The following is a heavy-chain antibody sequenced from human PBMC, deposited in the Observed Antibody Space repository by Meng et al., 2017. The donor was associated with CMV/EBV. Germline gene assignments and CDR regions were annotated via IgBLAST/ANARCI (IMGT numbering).Heavy chain of an antibody. D-gene: IGHD1-26*01. J-gene: IGHJ4*02. CDR1: GYTFTSYY. V-gene: IGHV1-69*05. Sequence: SVNVSCKASGYTFTSYYMHWVRQAPGQGLEWMGGIIPIFGTANYAQKFQGRVTITTDESTSTAYMELSSLRSEDTAVYYCARQNLGATHFDYWGQGTLVTVSS. CDR3: ARQNLGATHFDY. CDR2: IIPIFGTA.